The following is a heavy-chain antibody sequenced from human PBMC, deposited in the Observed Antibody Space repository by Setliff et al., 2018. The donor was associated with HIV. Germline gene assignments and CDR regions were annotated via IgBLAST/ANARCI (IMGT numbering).Heavy chain of an antibody. V-gene: IGHV1-18*01. CDR2: TSSFSGAT. J-gene: IGHJ4*02. CDR1: GYRFMSYG. CDR3: AREVDGLELDH. Sequence: ASVKVSCKGSGYRFMSYGFTWVRQAPGQGLEWVGWTSSFSGATKYSQNLQGRVTMTTDTSTNTAYMELRSLKSDDTAVYYCAREVDGLELDHWGQGTLVTVSS.